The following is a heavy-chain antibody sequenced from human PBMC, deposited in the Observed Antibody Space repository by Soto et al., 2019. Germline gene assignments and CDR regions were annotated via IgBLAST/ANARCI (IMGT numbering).Heavy chain of an antibody. V-gene: IGHV3-30-3*01. CDR2: ISYDGSNK. D-gene: IGHD1-26*01. CDR1: GFTFSSYA. J-gene: IGHJ6*02. Sequence: GGSLRLSCAASGFTFSSYAMHWVRQAPGKGLEWVAVISYDGSNKYYADSVKGRFTISRDNSKNTRYLQMNSLRAEDTAVYYCARDRIVGATLYYYGMDVWGQGTTVNVSS. CDR3: ARDRIVGATLYYYGMDV.